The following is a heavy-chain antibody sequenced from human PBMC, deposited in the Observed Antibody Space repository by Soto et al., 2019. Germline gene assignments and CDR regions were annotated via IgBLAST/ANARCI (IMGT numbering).Heavy chain of an antibody. CDR2: ISYDGSNK. J-gene: IGHJ4*02. CDR3: AKDRGVVVAAFDY. CDR1: GFTFISYG. D-gene: IGHD2-15*01. Sequence: GGSLRLSCAASGFTFISYGMHWVRQAPGKGLEWVAVISYDGSNKYYADSVKGRFTISRDNSKNTLYLQMNSLRAEDTAVYYCAKDRGVVVAAFDYWGQGTLVTVSS. V-gene: IGHV3-30*18.